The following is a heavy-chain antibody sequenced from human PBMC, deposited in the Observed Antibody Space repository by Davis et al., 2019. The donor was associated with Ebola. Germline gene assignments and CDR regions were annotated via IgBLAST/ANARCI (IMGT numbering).Heavy chain of an antibody. D-gene: IGHD3-10*01. J-gene: IGHJ6*02. CDR1: GYSISSGYY. CDR2: INHSGST. CDR3: ARVGDITISMDV. Sequence: PGGSLRLSCTVSGYSISSGYYWGWIRQPPGKGLEWIGEINHSGSTNYNPSLKSRVTISVDTSKNQFSLKLSSVTAADTAVYYCARVGDITISMDVWGQGTTVTVSS. V-gene: IGHV4-38-2*02.